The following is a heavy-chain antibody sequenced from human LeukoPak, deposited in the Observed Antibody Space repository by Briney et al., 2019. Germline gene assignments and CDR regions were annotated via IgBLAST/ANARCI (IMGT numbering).Heavy chain of an antibody. CDR2: IDPNSGGT. V-gene: IGHV1-2*02. CDR1: GYTFTGYY. J-gene: IGHJ4*02. CDR3: ARVGTLWVRDATTFDY. Sequence: ASVKVSCKASGYTFTGYYMHWVRQAPGQGLEGMGWIDPNSGGTHYAQKFQGRVTMDRDKSISTVYKELSRMNADDTAVFCCARVGTLWVRDATTFDYWGQGTLVTVSS. D-gene: IGHD3-10*01.